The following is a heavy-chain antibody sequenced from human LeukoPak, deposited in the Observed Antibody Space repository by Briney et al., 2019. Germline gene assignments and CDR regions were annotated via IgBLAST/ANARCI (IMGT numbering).Heavy chain of an antibody. Sequence: SETLSLTCAVSGGSISSGGYSRSWIRQPPGKGLERIGYIYHSGSTYYNPSLKSRVTISVDTSKNQFSLKLSSVTAADTAVYYCALTSLPCSSTSCYDYYYYYGMDVWGQGTTVTVSS. CDR2: IYHSGST. CDR3: ALTSLPCSSTSCYDYYYYYGMDV. J-gene: IGHJ6*02. CDR1: GGSISSGGYS. D-gene: IGHD2-2*01. V-gene: IGHV4-30-2*01.